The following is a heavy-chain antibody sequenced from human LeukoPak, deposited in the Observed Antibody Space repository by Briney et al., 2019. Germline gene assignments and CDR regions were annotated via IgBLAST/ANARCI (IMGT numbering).Heavy chain of an antibody. CDR2: ISSSGSTI. V-gene: IGHV3-48*03. J-gene: IGHJ4*02. CDR3: ARDGSPDYYGSGSYNY. CDR1: GFTFSDSA. D-gene: IGHD3-10*01. Sequence: GGSLRLSCAASGFTFSDSAMHWVRQASGKGLEWVSYISSSGSTIYYADSVKGRFTISRDNAKNSLYLQMNSLRAEDTAVYYCARDGSPDYYGSGSYNYWGQGTLVTVSS.